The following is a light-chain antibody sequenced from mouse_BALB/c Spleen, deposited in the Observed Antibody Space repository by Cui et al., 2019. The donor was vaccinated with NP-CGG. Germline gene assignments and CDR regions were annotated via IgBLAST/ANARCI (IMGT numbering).Light chain of an antibody. J-gene: IGLJ1*01. Sequence: HAVVTQVSALTTSPGETVTLTCRSSTGAVTTSNYANWVQEKPDHLFTGLIGGTNNRAPGIPARFSGSLIGDKAALTITGAQTDDEAIYFCALWYSNHWVFGGGTKLTVL. V-gene: IGLV1*01. CDR1: TGAVTTSNY. CDR3: ALWYSNHWV. CDR2: GTN.